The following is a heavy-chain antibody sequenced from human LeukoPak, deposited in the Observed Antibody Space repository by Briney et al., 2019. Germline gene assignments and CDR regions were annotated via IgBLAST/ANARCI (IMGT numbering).Heavy chain of an antibody. Sequence: PGGSLRLSCEASGFSFTNTWMSWVRQAPGKGLEWVGRVKSKADDGTTDDAAPVQGRFTISSDDSKNTLSLQMNSLKTEDTAVYYCATEGGSGSYYGDDAFDMWGQGTMVTVSS. CDR3: ATEGGSGSYYGDDAFDM. CDR1: GFSFTNTW. V-gene: IGHV3-15*01. D-gene: IGHD3-10*01. CDR2: VKSKADDGTT. J-gene: IGHJ3*02.